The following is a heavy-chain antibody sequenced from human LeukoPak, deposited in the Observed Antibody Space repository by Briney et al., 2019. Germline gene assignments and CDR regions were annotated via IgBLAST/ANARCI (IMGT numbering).Heavy chain of an antibody. D-gene: IGHD2-2*01. CDR3: ARDGEDIVVVPAANHYYYYYYMDV. CDR2: IYTSGST. V-gene: IGHV4-4*07. CDR1: GGSISSYY. J-gene: IGHJ6*03. Sequence: SEALSLTCTVSGGSISSYYWSWIRQPAGKGLEWIGRIYTSGSTNYNPSLKSRVTMSVDTSKNQFSLKLSSVTAADTAVYYCARDGEDIVVVPAANHYYYYYYMDVWGKGTTVTVPS.